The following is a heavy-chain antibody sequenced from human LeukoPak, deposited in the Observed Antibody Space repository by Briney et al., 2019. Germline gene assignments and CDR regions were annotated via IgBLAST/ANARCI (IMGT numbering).Heavy chain of an antibody. CDR1: GFTFDDYA. J-gene: IGHJ4*02. D-gene: IGHD1-26*01. CDR2: ISWNSGSI. Sequence: GGSLRLSCAASGFTFDDYAMHWVRQAPGKGLEWVSGISWNSGSIGYADSVKGRFTISRDNAKNSLYLQMNSLRAEDTALYYCAKDTSSSGSYYPTDYWGQGTLVTVSS. CDR3: AKDTSSSGSYYPTDY. V-gene: IGHV3-9*01.